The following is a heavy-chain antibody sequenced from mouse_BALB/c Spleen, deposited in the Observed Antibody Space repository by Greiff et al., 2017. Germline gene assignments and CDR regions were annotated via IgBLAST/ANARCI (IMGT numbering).Heavy chain of an antibody. V-gene: IGHV4-1*02. CDR3: ARPVGAMDY. CDR2: INPDSSTI. CDR1: GFDFSRYW. J-gene: IGHJ4*01. Sequence: EVKLVESGGGLVQPGGSLKLSCAASGFDFSRYWMSWVRQAPGKGLEWIGEINPDSSTINYTPSLKDKFIISRDNAKNTLYLQMSKVRSEDTALYYCARPVGAMDYWGQGTSVTVSS.